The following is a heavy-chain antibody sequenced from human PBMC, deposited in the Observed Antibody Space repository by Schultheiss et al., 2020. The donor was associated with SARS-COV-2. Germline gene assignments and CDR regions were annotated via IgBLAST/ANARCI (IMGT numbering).Heavy chain of an antibody. CDR1: GFTFSSYA. CDR3: ARVGRVKYSSSVYYYMDV. CDR2: IKQDGSEK. Sequence: GGSLRLSCAASGFTFSSYAMSWVRQAPGKGLEWVANIKQDGSEKYYVDSVKGRFTISRDNAKNSLYLQMNSLRAEDTAVYYCARVGRVKYSSSVYYYMDVWGKGTTVTVSS. D-gene: IGHD6-6*01. V-gene: IGHV3-7*03. J-gene: IGHJ6*03.